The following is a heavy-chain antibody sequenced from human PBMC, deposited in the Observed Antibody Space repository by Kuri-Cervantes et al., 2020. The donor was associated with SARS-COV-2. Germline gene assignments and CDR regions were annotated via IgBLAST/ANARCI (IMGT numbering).Heavy chain of an antibody. D-gene: IGHD3-22*01. J-gene: IGHJ5*02. CDR1: GFTFSSYSMN. CDR3: ARHVVNYYDSSGYSWFDP. V-gene: IGHV4-39*01. CDR2: IYYSGST. Sequence: ESLKISCAASGFTFSSYSMNWVRQAPGKELEWIGSIYYSGSTYYNPSLKSRVTISVDTSKNQFSLKLSSVTAADTAVYYCARHVVNYYDSSGYSWFDPWGQGTLVTVSS.